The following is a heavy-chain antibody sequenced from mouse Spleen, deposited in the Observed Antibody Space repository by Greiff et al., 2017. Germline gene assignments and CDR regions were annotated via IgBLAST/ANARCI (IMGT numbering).Heavy chain of an antibody. Sequence: VKVVESGPGLVQPSQSLSITCTVSGFSLTSYGVHWVRQSPGKGLEWLGVIWSGGSTDYNAAFISRLSISKDNSKSQVFFKMNSLQANDTAIYYCARILPYAPYAMDYWGQGTSVTVSS. CDR1: GFSLTSYG. CDR2: IWSGGST. D-gene: IGHD6-5*01. CDR3: ARILPYAPYAMDY. V-gene: IGHV2-2*02. J-gene: IGHJ4*01.